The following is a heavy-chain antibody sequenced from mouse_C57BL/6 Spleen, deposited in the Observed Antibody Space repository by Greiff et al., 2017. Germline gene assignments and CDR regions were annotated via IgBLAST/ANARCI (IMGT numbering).Heavy chain of an antibody. CDR2: ILPGSGST. Sequence: QVQLQQPGAELVMPGASVKLSCKASGYTFTGYWIEWVKQRPGHGLEWIGEILPGSGSTNYNEKFKGKATFTADTSSNTAYMQLSSLTTEDSAIYYCARLNGNFFYAMDYWGQGTSVTVSS. V-gene: IGHV1-9*01. CDR1: GYTFTGYW. D-gene: IGHD2-1*01. J-gene: IGHJ4*01. CDR3: ARLNGNFFYAMDY.